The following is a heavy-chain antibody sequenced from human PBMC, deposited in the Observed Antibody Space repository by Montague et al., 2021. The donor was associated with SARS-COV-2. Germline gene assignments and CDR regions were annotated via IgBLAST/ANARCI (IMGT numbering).Heavy chain of an antibody. CDR3: ARVFPRWLQFDPYFDY. J-gene: IGHJ4*02. Sequence: SETLSLTCTVSGGSISSSSYYWGWIRQPPGMGLEWIGYIYYSGSTNYNPSLKSRVTISVDTSKNQFSLKLSSVTAADTAVYYCARVFPRWLQFDPYFDYWGQGTLVTVSS. D-gene: IGHD5-24*01. CDR2: IYYSGST. CDR1: GGSISSSSYY. V-gene: IGHV4-61*05.